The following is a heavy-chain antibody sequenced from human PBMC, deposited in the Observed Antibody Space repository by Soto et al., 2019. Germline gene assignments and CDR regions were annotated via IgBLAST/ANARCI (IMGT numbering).Heavy chain of an antibody. J-gene: IGHJ3*02. CDR3: TRVSTGKQPPWDAFDI. Sequence: GGSLRLSCTASGFTFGDYAMSWFRQAPGKGLEWVGFIRSKAYGGTTEYAASVKGRFTISRDDSKSIAYLQMNSLKTEDTAVYYCTRVSTGKQPPWDAFDIWGQGTMVTVSS. CDR1: GFTFGDYA. V-gene: IGHV3-49*03. D-gene: IGHD6-13*01. CDR2: IRSKAYGGTT.